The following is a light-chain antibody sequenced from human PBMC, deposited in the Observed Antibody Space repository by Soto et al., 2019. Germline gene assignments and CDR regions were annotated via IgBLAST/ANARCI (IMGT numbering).Light chain of an antibody. CDR2: AVS. Sequence: EIVLTHSPGTLSLSPGERATLSCRASQSFSSSDLAWYQQKPGQAPRLLIYAVSSRATGIPDRFSGSGSGIDFTLIISRLEPEDFAVYYCQQYGASRTFGQGTKVESK. J-gene: IGKJ1*01. CDR3: QQYGASRT. V-gene: IGKV3-20*01. CDR1: QSFSSSD.